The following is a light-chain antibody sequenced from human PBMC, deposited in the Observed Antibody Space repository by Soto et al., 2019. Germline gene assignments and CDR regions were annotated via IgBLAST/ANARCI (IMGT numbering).Light chain of an antibody. CDR1: QDIRLY. Sequence: DIQMTQSPSSLSASLGDRVTITCQASQDIRLYLNWFHQKTGQAPKLLIYDASQLETGVPSRFSGSGSGTDFTFTITGLQPEDIGTYYCQHYNSFPITFGQGTRLDI. CDR3: QHYNSFPIT. CDR2: DAS. V-gene: IGKV1-33*01. J-gene: IGKJ5*01.